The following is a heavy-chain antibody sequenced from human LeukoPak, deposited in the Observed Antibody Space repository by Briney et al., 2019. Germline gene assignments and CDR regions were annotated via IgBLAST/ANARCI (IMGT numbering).Heavy chain of an antibody. Sequence: SETLSLTCAVNGGSFSDYLWTWIRQSPGKGLEWIGEINQGGRTSFNPSLKSRVTISADRSKYHFSLTLRSVTAADTAVYYCARGKRVWFGELMTSFSYFYIDVWGRGTTVIVSS. CDR3: ARGKRVWFGELMTSFSYFYIDV. V-gene: IGHV4-34*01. CDR1: GGSFSDYL. CDR2: INQGGRT. J-gene: IGHJ6*03. D-gene: IGHD3-10*01.